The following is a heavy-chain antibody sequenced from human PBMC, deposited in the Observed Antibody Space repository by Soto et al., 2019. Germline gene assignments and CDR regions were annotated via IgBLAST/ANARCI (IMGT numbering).Heavy chain of an antibody. CDR1: GGSIRDSDYY. CDR3: ARVRRYYYYAMDV. CDR2: MFYSGSP. J-gene: IGHJ6*02. Sequence: PSETLSLTCTVSGGSIRDSDYYWSWVRQPPGKGLEWIGYMFYSGSPYYNPSLKSRVTMSVDTSKNQFSLKLTSVTAADTAVYYCARVRRYYYYAMDVWGQGTTVTVSS. V-gene: IGHV4-30-4*01.